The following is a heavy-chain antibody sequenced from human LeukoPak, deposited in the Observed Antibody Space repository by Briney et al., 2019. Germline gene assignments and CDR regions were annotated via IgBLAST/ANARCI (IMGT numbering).Heavy chain of an antibody. D-gene: IGHD2-15*01. CDR2: INPSGGST. V-gene: IGHV1-46*01. CDR1: GYTFTSYY. Sequence: AAVKVSCKASGYTFTSYYMHWVRQAPGQGLEWMGIINPSGGSTSYAQKFQGRVTTTRDTSTSTVYMELSSLRSEDTAVYYSARGFVVVAGPYGMDVWGQGTTVTVSS. J-gene: IGHJ6*02. CDR3: ARGFVVVAGPYGMDV.